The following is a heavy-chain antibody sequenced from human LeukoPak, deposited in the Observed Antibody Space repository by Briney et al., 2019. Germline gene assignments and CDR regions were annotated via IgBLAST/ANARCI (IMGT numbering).Heavy chain of an antibody. D-gene: IGHD3-10*01. V-gene: IGHV3-30*03. Sequence: FYSNSVRGQVTIARDNAKNTVSLQMNNLRPEDTALDYCAREIFGSGSYPIFWGQGTLVTVSS. J-gene: IGHJ4*02. CDR3: AREIFGSGSYPIF.